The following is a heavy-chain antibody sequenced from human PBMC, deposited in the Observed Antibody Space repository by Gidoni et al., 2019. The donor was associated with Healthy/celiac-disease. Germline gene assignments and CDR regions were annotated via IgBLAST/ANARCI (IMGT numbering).Heavy chain of an antibody. CDR1: GFTFSNAW. CDR3: TTAPNYDFWSGDDAFDI. D-gene: IGHD3-3*01. V-gene: IGHV3-15*01. CDR2: IKSKTDGGTT. J-gene: IGHJ3*02. Sequence: EVQLVESGGGLVKPGGSLRLSCAASGFTFSNAWMSWVRQAPGKGLEWVGRIKSKTDGGTTDYAAPVKGRFTISRDDSKNTLYLQMNSLKTEDTAVYYCTTAPNYDFWSGDDAFDIWGQGTMVTVSS.